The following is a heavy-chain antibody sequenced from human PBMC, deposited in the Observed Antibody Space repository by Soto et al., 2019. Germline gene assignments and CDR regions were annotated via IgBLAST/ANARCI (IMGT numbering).Heavy chain of an antibody. J-gene: IGHJ6*02. V-gene: IGHV1-18*01. CDR2: ISRYSGNT. D-gene: IGHD3-16*01. Sequence: QVQLVQSGDEVRKPGSSVKVSCKASGYIFVNYGISWVRQAPGQGLEWMGWISRYSGNTHYASKVQGRLTMTTDTSTSTAYMDLGRLTSDDTAVYYCAMVDNYVTPTPQDVWGQGTTVTVSS. CDR3: AMVDNYVTPTPQDV. CDR1: GYIFVNYG.